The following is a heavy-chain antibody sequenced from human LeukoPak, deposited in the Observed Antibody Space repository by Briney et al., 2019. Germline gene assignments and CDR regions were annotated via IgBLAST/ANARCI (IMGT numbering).Heavy chain of an antibody. V-gene: IGHV3-21*01. CDR1: GFTFDDYG. Sequence: PGGSLRLSCAASGFTFDDYGMSWVRQAPGKGLEWVSSISSSSSYIYYADSVKGRFTISRDNAKNSLYLQMNSLRAEDTAVYYCARDRGIAAAGTSDYWGQGTLVTVSS. D-gene: IGHD6-13*01. J-gene: IGHJ4*02. CDR2: ISSSSSYI. CDR3: ARDRGIAAAGTSDY.